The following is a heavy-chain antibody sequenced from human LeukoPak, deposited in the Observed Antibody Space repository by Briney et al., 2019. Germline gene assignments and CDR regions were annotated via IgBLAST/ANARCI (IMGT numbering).Heavy chain of an antibody. CDR2: ISSSGSTI. V-gene: IGHV3-48*03. CDR3: ARVGDDYNEYVDY. Sequence: GGSLRLSCAASGFTFSSYEMNWVRQAPGKGLEWVSYISSSGSTIYYADSVKGRFTISRDNAKNSLLLQMNSLRAEDSAVYYCARVGDDYNEYVDYWGQGTLVTVSS. CDR1: GFTFSSYE. J-gene: IGHJ4*02. D-gene: IGHD5-24*01.